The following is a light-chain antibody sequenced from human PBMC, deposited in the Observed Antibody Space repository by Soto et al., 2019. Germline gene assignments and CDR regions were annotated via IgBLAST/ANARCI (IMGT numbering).Light chain of an antibody. CDR3: SSRTSISTVI. J-gene: IGLJ2*01. CDR2: EVT. CDR1: SSDVGGYKY. V-gene: IGLV2-14*03. Sequence: QSALTQPASVSWSLGQSITISCTGTSSDVGGYKYVSWYRQHPGKAPKLMIYEVTSRPSGVSNRFSGSKSGNTASLTISGLQADDEADYYCSSRTSISTVIFGGGTKLTVL.